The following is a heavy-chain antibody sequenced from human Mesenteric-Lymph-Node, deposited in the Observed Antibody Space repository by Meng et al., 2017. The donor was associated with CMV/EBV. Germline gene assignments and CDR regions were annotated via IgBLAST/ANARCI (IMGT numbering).Heavy chain of an antibody. V-gene: IGHV4-31*03. CDR1: GGSISGGGYD. D-gene: IGHD3-3*01. CDR3: ARADDFSNWIDP. J-gene: IGHJ5*02. CDR2: IYYSGST. Sequence: TVSGGSISGGGYDWSWIRQHPGKGLEWIGYIYYSGSTYYNPSLKSRVTISVDTSKNQFSLKVSSATAADTAIYYCARADDFSNWIDPWGQGTLVTVSS.